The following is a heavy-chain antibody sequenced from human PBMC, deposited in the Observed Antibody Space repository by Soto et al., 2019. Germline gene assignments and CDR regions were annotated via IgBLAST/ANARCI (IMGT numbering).Heavy chain of an antibody. CDR2: IIPILGIA. CDR3: ARTRGDPEDFQH. CDR1: GGTFSSYT. Sequence: QVQLVQSGAEVQKPGSSVKVSCKASGGTFSSYTISWVRQAPGQGLEWMGRIIPILGIANYAQKFQGRVTITADKSTSTGYMELSSLRSEDTAVYYCARTRGDPEDFQHWGQGTLVTVSS. J-gene: IGHJ1*01. V-gene: IGHV1-69*02. D-gene: IGHD3-10*01.